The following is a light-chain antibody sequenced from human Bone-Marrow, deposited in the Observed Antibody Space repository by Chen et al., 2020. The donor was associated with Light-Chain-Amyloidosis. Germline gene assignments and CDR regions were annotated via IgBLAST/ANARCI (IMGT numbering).Light chain of an antibody. Sequence: YEVTQPRSVSVALGQTATLTCGGNNIGDKNVHWYQQMAGQAPVVVIYRDDIRTSGIPERFSGANSGPTATLTISRAQVGDEAAYFCQVWDSSSVVFGGGTTVTVL. CDR2: RDD. CDR3: QVWDSSSVV. J-gene: IGLJ2*01. V-gene: IGLV3-9*01. CDR1: NIGDKN.